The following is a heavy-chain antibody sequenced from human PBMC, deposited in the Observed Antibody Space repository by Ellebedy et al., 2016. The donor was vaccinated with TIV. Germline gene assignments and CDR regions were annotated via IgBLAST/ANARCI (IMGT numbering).Heavy chain of an antibody. Sequence: MPSETLSLTCTVSGGSISSYYWSWIRQPPGKGLEWIGYIYYSGSTNYNPSLKSRVTISVDTSKNQFSLKLSSVTAADTAVYYCARDGSAHSHYYGMDVWGQGTTVTVSS. CDR2: IYYSGST. D-gene: IGHD2-15*01. V-gene: IGHV4-59*01. J-gene: IGHJ6*02. CDR1: GGSISSYY. CDR3: ARDGSAHSHYYGMDV.